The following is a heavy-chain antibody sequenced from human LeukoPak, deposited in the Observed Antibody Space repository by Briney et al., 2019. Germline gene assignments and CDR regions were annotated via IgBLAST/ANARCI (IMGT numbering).Heavy chain of an antibody. Sequence: GGSLRLSCAASGFSVITDHMSWVRQAPGKGLEWVSAISGSGGSTYYADSVKGRFTISRDNSKNTLYLQMNSLRAEDTAVYYCAKGGIAARPAPHTYYYYMDVWGKGTTVTVSS. CDR2: ISGSGGST. CDR3: AKGGIAARPAPHTYYYYMDV. J-gene: IGHJ6*03. D-gene: IGHD6-6*01. V-gene: IGHV3-23*01. CDR1: GFSVITDH.